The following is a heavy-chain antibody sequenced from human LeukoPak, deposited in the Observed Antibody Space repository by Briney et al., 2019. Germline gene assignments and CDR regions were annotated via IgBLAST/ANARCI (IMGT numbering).Heavy chain of an antibody. V-gene: IGHV1-2*02. CDR3: ARDMHNWNYDY. CDR2: INPNSGGT. D-gene: IGHD1-7*01. J-gene: IGHJ4*02. Sequence: ASVKVSCKASGYTFTGCYIHWVRQAPGQGLEWMGWINPNSGGTNYAQKFQGRVTMTRDTSISTAYMELSRLRSDDTAVYYCARDMHNWNYDYWGQGTLVTVSS. CDR1: GYTFTGCY.